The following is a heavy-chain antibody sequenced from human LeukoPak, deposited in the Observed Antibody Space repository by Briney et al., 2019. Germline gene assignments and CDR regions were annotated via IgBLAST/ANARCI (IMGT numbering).Heavy chain of an antibody. V-gene: IGHV3-7*01. D-gene: IGHD5-12*01. Sequence: GGSLRLSCAASGFTFSAYWMTWVRQAPGKGLEWVANIKQDGSEKYYVDSVKGRFTISRDNAKNSLHLQMNSLRAEDTALYYCARAEGYGAIDYWGQGTLVTVSS. J-gene: IGHJ4*02. CDR2: IKQDGSEK. CDR1: GFTFSAYW. CDR3: ARAEGYGAIDY.